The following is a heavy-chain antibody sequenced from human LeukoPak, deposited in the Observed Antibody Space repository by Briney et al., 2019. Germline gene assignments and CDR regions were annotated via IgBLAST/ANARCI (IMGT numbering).Heavy chain of an antibody. D-gene: IGHD3-9*01. CDR1: GGSISSYY. CDR3: ARGPRYFFQH. CDR2: MYYSGST. Sequence: SETLSLTCTVSGGSISSYYWSWIRQPPGKGLEWIGYMYYSGSTNYNPSLKSRVSISVDTSKNQFSLKLSSVTAADTAVYYCARGPRYFFQHWGQGTLVTVSS. V-gene: IGHV4-59*01. J-gene: IGHJ1*01.